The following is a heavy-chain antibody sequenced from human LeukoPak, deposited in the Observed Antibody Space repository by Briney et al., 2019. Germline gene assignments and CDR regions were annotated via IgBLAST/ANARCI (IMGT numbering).Heavy chain of an antibody. Sequence: SETLSLTCTVSGGSISNSRYYWDWIRQPPGMGLEWIGSITYSGTTYYNPSLRSRVTISVDTSKNHFSLKLSSVTAADTAVYYCARNPYYYTSGSYYNSAFDIWGQGTMVTVSS. CDR2: ITYSGTT. CDR3: ARNPYYYTSGSYYNSAFDI. D-gene: IGHD3-10*01. V-gene: IGHV4-39*02. J-gene: IGHJ3*02. CDR1: GGSISNSRYY.